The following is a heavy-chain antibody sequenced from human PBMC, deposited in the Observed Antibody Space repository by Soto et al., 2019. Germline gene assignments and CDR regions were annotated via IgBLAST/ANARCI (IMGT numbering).Heavy chain of an antibody. J-gene: IGHJ5*02. Sequence: QVQLVQSGAEVKKPGSSVKVSCKASGGTFSSYAISWVRQAPGQGLEWMGGIIPIFGTANYAQKFQGRVTIPADESTSTAYMELSSLRSEDTAVYYCARDPYYYDSSGYYATNWFDPWGQGTLVTVSS. V-gene: IGHV1-69*01. CDR2: IIPIFGTA. CDR3: ARDPYYYDSSGYYATNWFDP. D-gene: IGHD3-22*01. CDR1: GGTFSSYA.